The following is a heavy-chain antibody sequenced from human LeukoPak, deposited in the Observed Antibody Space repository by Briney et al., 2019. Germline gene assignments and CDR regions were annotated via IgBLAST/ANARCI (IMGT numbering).Heavy chain of an antibody. CDR1: GFTFDDYA. Sequence: GSLRLPCAASGFTFDDYAMHWVRQAPGKRPEWVSLITWDGSITFYADSVKGRFTISRDNSKDSLYLQMNSLRAEDTAVYYCAKAGAVVVVAAKYFDYWGQGTLVTVSS. V-gene: IGHV3-43D*03. J-gene: IGHJ4*02. D-gene: IGHD2-15*01. CDR2: ITWDGSIT. CDR3: AKAGAVVVVAAKYFDY.